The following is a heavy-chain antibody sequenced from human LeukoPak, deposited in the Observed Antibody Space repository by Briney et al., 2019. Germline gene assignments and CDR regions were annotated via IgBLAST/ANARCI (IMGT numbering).Heavy chain of an antibody. D-gene: IGHD3-3*02. J-gene: IGHJ3*02. Sequence: ASVKVSCKASGYTFTEYGINWVRQTPGQGLEWMGWINTYNGNTYYAQKFQGRVTVTTDTSTITAYMELRSLRADDTAIYFCARDIRGLSGAFDIWGQGTTVTVSS. CDR2: INTYNGNT. CDR3: ARDIRGLSGAFDI. V-gene: IGHV1-18*01. CDR1: GYTFTEYG.